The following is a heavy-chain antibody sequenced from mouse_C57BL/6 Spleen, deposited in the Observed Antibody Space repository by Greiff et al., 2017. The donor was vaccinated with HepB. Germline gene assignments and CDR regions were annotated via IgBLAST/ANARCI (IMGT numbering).Heavy chain of an antibody. V-gene: IGHV1-69*01. D-gene: IGHD1-1*01. CDR3: ARGPYYYGSGDFDY. J-gene: IGHJ2*01. CDR1: GYTFTSYW. CDR2: IDPSDSYT. Sequence: QVQLQQPGAELVMPGASVKLSCKASGYTFTSYWMHWVKQRPGQGLEWIGEIDPSDSYTNYNQKFKGKSTLTVDKSSSTAYMQLSSLTSEDSAVYYCARGPYYYGSGDFDYWSQGTTLTVSS.